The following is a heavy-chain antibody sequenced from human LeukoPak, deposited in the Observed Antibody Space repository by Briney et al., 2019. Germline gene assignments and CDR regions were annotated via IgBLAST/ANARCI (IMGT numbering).Heavy chain of an antibody. Sequence: SQTLSLTRTVSGGSISSGDYYWSWIRQPPGKGLEWIGYIYYSGSTYYNPSLKSRVTISVDTSKNQFSLKLSSVTAADTAVYYCASKLVGATTGIDYWGQGTLVTVSS. J-gene: IGHJ4*02. V-gene: IGHV4-30-4*01. CDR3: ASKLVGATTGIDY. D-gene: IGHD1-26*01. CDR1: GGSISSGDYY. CDR2: IYYSGST.